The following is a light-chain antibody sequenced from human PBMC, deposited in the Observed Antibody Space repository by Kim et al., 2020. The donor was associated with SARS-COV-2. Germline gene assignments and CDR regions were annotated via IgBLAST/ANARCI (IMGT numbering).Light chain of an antibody. Sequence: PGQSVTISCTGTSSDVGGYNSVSWYQQYPGKAPKLMIHEVSKRPSGVPDRFSGSKSGNTASLTVSGLQAEDEADYYCSSYAGSSVVFGGGTQLTVL. CDR3: SSYAGSSVV. CDR2: EVS. V-gene: IGLV2-8*01. J-gene: IGLJ2*01. CDR1: SSDVGGYNS.